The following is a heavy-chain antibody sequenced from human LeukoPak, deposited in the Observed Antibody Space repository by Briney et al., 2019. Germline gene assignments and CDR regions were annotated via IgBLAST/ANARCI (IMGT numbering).Heavy chain of an antibody. CDR3: ARSITMVRGGDY. V-gene: IGHV3-74*01. J-gene: IGHJ4*02. CDR2: INSDGSST. D-gene: IGHD3-10*01. Sequence: TGGSLRLSCAASGFTFSSYWMHWVRQAPGKGLVWVSRINSDGSSTSYADSVKGRFTISRDNAKNTLYLQMNSLRAEDTAVYYCARSITMVRGGDYWGQGTLVTVSS. CDR1: GFTFSSYW.